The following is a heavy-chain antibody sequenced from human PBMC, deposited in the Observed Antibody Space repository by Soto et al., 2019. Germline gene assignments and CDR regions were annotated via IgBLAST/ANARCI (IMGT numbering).Heavy chain of an antibody. J-gene: IGHJ6*02. D-gene: IGHD7-27*01. V-gene: IGHV3-53*04. CDR3: ARDGPASWASRMDV. CDR2: LHSGGDT. Sequence: EVQLVESGGGLVQPGGSLRLSCAASGIPVSSNYMTWVRQAPGKGLEWVSVLHSGGDTYYANSVKGRFTISRHESTNTLFLQMNSLTAEDTGVYYCARDGPASWASRMDVWGQGTTVTVSS. CDR1: GIPVSSNY.